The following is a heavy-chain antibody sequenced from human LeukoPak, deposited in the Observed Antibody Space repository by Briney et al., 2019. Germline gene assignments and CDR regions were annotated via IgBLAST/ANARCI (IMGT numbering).Heavy chain of an antibody. CDR2: IRSKAYGGTT. V-gene: IGHV3-49*04. CDR3: TRDAPPGYYDSSGYLY. D-gene: IGHD3-22*01. CDR1: GFTFGDYA. Sequence: GGSRRLSCTASGFTFGDYAMSWVRQAPGKGLEWVGFIRSKAYGGTTEYAASVKGRFTISRDDSKSIAYLQMNSLKTEDTAVYYCTRDAPPGYYDSSGYLYWGQGTLVTVSS. J-gene: IGHJ4*02.